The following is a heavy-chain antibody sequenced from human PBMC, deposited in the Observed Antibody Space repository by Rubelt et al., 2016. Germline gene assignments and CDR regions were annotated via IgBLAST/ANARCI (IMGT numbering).Heavy chain of an antibody. CDR1: GFTFDDYA. J-gene: IGHJ3*02. D-gene: IGHD2/OR15-2a*01. V-gene: IGHV3-43*02. CDR3: AKDKRIDEHAFDI. Sequence: EVQLVESGGGVVQPGGSLRLSCAASGFTFDDYAMHWVRQAPGKGLEWVSLISGDGGSTYYADSVKGRFTSSRDDSKNSLDLQMNSLRTEDTALYYCAKDKRIDEHAFDIWGQGTMVTVSS. CDR2: ISGDGGST.